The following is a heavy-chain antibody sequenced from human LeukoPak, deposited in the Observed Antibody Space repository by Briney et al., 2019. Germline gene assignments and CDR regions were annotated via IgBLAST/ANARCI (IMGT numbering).Heavy chain of an antibody. CDR2: IYTSGST. J-gene: IGHJ6*02. D-gene: IGHD5-18*01. CDR3: ARGHDEGYSYGSDYYYGMDV. Sequence: SETLSLTCSVSGTSISSYHWSWIRQPAGKGLEWIGRIYTSGSTNYNPSLKSRVTMSVDTSKNQFSLKLSSVTAADTAVYYCARGHDEGYSYGSDYYYGMDVWGQGTTVTVSS. CDR1: GTSISSYH. V-gene: IGHV4-4*07.